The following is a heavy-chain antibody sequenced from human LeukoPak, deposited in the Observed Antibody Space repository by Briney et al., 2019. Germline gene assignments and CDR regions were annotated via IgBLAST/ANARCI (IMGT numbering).Heavy chain of an antibody. CDR1: GYIFTDYY. J-gene: IGHJ6*02. V-gene: IGHV3-30*18. CDR2: ISYDGSNK. Sequence: SCKTSGYIFTDYYIHWVRQAPGKGLEWVAVISYDGSNKYYADSVKGRFTISRDNSKNTLYLQMNSLRAEDTAVYYCAKDRNDVAYYYYGMDVWGQGTTVTVSS. CDR3: AKDRNDVAYYYYGMDV. D-gene: IGHD1-1*01.